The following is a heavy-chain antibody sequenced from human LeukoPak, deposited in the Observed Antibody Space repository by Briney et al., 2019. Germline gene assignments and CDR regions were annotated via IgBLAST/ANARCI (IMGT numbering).Heavy chain of an antibody. CDR1: GFTFSSYA. CDR2: ISYDGSDK. CDR3: ARDGYNDQYYFDY. Sequence: GGSLRLSCAASGFTFSSYAMSWVRQAPGKGLEWVAVISYDGSDKYYTDSVEGRFTISRDNSKNTLYLQMNGLRAEDTAVYYCARDGYNDQYYFDYWGQGTLVTVSS. D-gene: IGHD5-24*01. J-gene: IGHJ4*02. V-gene: IGHV3-30-3*01.